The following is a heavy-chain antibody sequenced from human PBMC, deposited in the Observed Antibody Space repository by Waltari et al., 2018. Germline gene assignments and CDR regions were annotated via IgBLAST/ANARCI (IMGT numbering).Heavy chain of an antibody. Sequence: EVQLVESGGGLVQPGGSLRLSCVASGFPFSRYAMGWARQAPGEGREWVSATDASGAVKYYADSVQGRFTISRDNSRNTLSLQMDSLRAEDTAVYHCTKRYCDTDRCYGLDFWGQGTLVTVSS. D-gene: IGHD2-15*01. J-gene: IGHJ4*02. V-gene: IGHV3-23*04. CDR1: GFPFSRYA. CDR2: TDASGAVK. CDR3: TKRYCDTDRCYGLDF.